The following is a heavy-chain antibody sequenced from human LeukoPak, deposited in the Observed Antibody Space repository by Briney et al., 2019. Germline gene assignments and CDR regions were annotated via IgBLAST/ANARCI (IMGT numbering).Heavy chain of an antibody. CDR3: ARDGEYSTLGAFDI. CDR2: IKQDGSEK. D-gene: IGHD6-13*01. Sequence: PGGSLRLSCAASGFTFSSYWMRWVRQAPGKGLEWVANIKQDGSEKYYVDSVKGRFTISRDNAKNSLYLQMNSLRAEDTAVYYCARDGEYSTLGAFDIWGQGTMVTVSS. J-gene: IGHJ3*02. V-gene: IGHV3-7*01. CDR1: GFTFSSYW.